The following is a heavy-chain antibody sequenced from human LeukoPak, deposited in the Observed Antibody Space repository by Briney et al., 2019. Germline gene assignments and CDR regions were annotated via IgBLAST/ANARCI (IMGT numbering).Heavy chain of an antibody. CDR2: INPNSGGT. V-gene: IGHV1-2*06. CDR3: ARGTTVTTGELDY. J-gene: IGHJ4*02. D-gene: IGHD4-17*01. CDR1: GYTFTGYY. Sequence: ASVKVSCKASGYTFTGYYMHWVRQAPGQGLEWMGRINPNSGGTDYAQKFQGRVTMTRDTSISTAYMELSRLRSDDTAVYYCARGTTVTTGELDYWGPGTLVTVSS.